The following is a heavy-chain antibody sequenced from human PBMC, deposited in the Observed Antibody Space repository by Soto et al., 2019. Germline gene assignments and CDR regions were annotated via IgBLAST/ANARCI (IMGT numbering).Heavy chain of an antibody. Sequence: QVQLQQWGAGLLNPAETLSLTCAVYGGSFSGYYWTLIRQPPGTGLERIGEINPSGCTNYNPSLESRVPMSVETSKSQYSLRLSSVTAADTAVYSCARFPFDRSSWTNPRYFDYWGQGTLVTVSS. CDR3: ARFPFDRSSWTNPRYFDY. J-gene: IGHJ4*02. CDR1: GGSFSGYY. CDR2: INPSGCT. V-gene: IGHV4-34*01. D-gene: IGHD6-13*01.